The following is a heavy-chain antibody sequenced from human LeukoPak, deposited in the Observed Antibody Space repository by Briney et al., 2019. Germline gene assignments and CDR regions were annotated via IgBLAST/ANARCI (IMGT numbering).Heavy chain of an antibody. D-gene: IGHD3-10*01. CDR1: GFTFSSYD. J-gene: IGHJ5*02. V-gene: IGHV3-23*01. Sequence: GGSLRLSCAASGFTFSSYDLTWVRQAPGKGLEWVSGISGGGLSTYYADSVKGRFTISRDNSKNTLYLQMNSLRPDDTAVYYCQVRGVIPDWFDPWGQGTLVTVSS. CDR2: ISGGGLST. CDR3: QVRGVIPDWFDP.